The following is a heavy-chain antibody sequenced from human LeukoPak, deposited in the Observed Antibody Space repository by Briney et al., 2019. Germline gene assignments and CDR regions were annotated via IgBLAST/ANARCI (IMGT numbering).Heavy chain of an antibody. J-gene: IGHJ3*02. CDR3: ARDREPDAFDI. Sequence: GGSLRLSCAASGFTVSSNYMSWVRQAPGKGLEWVSYISSSGSTIYYTDSVKGRFTVSRDNAKNSLYLQMTSLRAEDTAVYYCARDREPDAFDIWGQGTMVTVSS. CDR2: ISSSGSTI. V-gene: IGHV3-11*04. CDR1: GFTVSSNY.